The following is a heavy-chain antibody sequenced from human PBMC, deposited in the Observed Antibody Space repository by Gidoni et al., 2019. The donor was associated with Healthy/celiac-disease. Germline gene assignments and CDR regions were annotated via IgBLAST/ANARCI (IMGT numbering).Heavy chain of an antibody. CDR3: ARDFWSHAFWSGYRSGMDV. CDR2: INSDGSST. J-gene: IGHJ6*02. V-gene: IGHV3-74*01. Sequence: EVQLVESGGGLVQPGGSLRLSCAASGFTFSSSWMHWVRQAPGKGLVWVSRINSDGSSTSYADSVKGRFTISRDNAKNTLYLQMNSLRAEDTAVYYCARDFWSHAFWSGYRSGMDVWGQGTTVTVSS. CDR1: GFTFSSSW. D-gene: IGHD3-3*01.